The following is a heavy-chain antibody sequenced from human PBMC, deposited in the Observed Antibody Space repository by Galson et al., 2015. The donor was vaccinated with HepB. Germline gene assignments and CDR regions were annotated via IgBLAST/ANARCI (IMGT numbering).Heavy chain of an antibody. Sequence: SVKVSCKASGGTFSRYAISWVRQAPRQGLEWVGWISPQNGKADYGQKVQGRVTMTTDTSTTTAYMELRSLRSDDTAVYYCAGGDSTWGAVWGQGTLVTVSS. CDR1: GGTFSRYA. D-gene: IGHD6-13*01. CDR3: AGGDSTWGAV. CDR2: ISPQNGKA. J-gene: IGHJ4*02. V-gene: IGHV1-18*01.